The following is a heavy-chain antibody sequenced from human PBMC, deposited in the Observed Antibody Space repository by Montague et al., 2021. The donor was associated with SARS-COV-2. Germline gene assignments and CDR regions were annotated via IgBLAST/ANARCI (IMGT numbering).Heavy chain of an antibody. CDR3: ARLESTRGVIIRGAFHI. CDR2: TNYGGST. CDR1: GGSFSDYH. D-gene: IGHD3-10*01. Sequence: SETLSLTCAVYGGSFSDYHWTWIRQSPGEGLEWIGQTNYGGSTNXNPSPKSRVTISVDTSKDQFSLKLNSVTATDTAVYYCARLESTRGVIIRGAFHIWGQGTKVTVSS. V-gene: IGHV4-34*01. J-gene: IGHJ3*02.